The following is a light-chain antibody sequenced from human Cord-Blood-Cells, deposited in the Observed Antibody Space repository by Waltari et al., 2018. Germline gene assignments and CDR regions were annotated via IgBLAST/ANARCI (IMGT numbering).Light chain of an antibody. CDR2: EYN. CDR1: SGSIASNY. CDR3: QSYDSSNQV. Sequence: NFMLTQPHSVSESPGKTVTISCTRSSGSIASNYGQWYQQRPGSAPTTVISEYNQSPSGVPDRFSGSIDSSSNSAYLTISGLKTEDEADYYCQSYDSSNQVFGGGTKLTVL. J-gene: IGLJ3*02. V-gene: IGLV6-57*03.